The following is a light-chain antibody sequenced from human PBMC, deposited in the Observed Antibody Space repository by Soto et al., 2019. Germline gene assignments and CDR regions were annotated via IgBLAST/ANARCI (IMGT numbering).Light chain of an antibody. CDR3: QSYDSSLGGSV. CDR1: SSNIGAGYD. CDR2: GNS. Sequence: QPVLTQPPSVSGVPGQRVTISCTGSSSNIGAGYDVHWYQQLPGTAPKLLIYGNSDRPSGVPDRFSGSKSGTSASLAITGLQAEDEADYYCQSYDSSLGGSVFGAGTKLTVL. J-gene: IGLJ1*01. V-gene: IGLV1-40*01.